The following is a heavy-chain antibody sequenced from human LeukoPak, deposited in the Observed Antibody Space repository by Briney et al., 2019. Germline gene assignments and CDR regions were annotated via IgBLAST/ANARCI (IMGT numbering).Heavy chain of an antibody. CDR3: ARSSEGRYYYDSSGFSYYYYYMDV. J-gene: IGHJ6*03. CDR1: GGSISSYY. CDR2: IYYSGST. Sequence: SETLSLTCAVSGGSISSYYWSWIRQPPGKGLEWVGYIYYSGSTYYNPSLRRRVTISVDTSKNQFSLKLSSVTAADTAVYYCARSSEGRYYYDSSGFSYYYYYMDVWGKGTTVTISS. V-gene: IGHV4-59*01. D-gene: IGHD3-22*01.